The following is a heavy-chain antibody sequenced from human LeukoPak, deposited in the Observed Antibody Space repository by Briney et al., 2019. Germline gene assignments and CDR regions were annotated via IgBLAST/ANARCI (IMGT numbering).Heavy chain of an antibody. CDR2: IYCSGSF. CDR3: TRRTQSGYYFDY. J-gene: IGHJ4*02. Sequence: PAETLSLTCTVSGVSISSSSYFWGWIPQPPGKGLEWVGSIYCSGSFYYNPSLKSRVIISVDTSKNHFSLKLSSVTAADTAVYYWTRRTQSGYYFDYWGQGTLVTVSS. D-gene: IGHD1-26*01. V-gene: IGHV4-39*01. CDR1: GVSISSSSYF.